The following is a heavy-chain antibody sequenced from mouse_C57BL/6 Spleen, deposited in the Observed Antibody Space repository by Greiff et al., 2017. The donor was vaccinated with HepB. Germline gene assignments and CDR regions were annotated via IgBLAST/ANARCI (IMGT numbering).Heavy chain of an antibody. D-gene: IGHD3-3*01. V-gene: IGHV1-82*01. CDR3: ARGGTRGAMDY. CDR2: IYPGDGDT. CDR1: GYAFSSSW. Sequence: VQLQQSGPELVKPGASVKISCKASGYAFSSSWMNWVKQRPGKGLEWIGRIYPGDGDTNYNGKFKGKATLTADKSSSTAYMQLSSLTSEDSAVYFCARGGTRGAMDYWGQGTSVTVSS. J-gene: IGHJ4*01.